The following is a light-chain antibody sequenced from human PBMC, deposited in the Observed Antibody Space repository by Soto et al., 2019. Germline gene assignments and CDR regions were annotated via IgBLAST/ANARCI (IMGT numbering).Light chain of an antibody. CDR1: SSDVGNYNL. V-gene: IGLV2-23*01. J-gene: IGLJ2*01. Sequence: QSVLTQPASVSGSPGQSITISCTGTSSDVGNYNLVSWYQQHPDKAPKLMIYEGSKRPSGVSNRFSGSKSGNTASLTISGLQAEDEADYYCCSFAGSSTYVVFGGGTKVTV. CDR3: CSFAGSSTYVV. CDR2: EGS.